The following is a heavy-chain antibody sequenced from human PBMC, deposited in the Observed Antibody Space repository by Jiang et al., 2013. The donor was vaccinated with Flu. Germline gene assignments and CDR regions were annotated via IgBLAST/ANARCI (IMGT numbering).Heavy chain of an antibody. Sequence: GLVKPSETLSLTCTVSGGSISSYYWSWIRQPPGKGLEWIGYIYYNGNTNYNPSLKSRVAISVDKSKNQFTLKLRSVTAADTAAYYCARDRPSGSFAFDIWGQGTMVTVSS. CDR2: IYYNGNT. D-gene: IGHD3-10*01. V-gene: IGHV4-59*01. CDR1: GGSISSYY. J-gene: IGHJ3*02. CDR3: ARDRPSGSFAFDI.